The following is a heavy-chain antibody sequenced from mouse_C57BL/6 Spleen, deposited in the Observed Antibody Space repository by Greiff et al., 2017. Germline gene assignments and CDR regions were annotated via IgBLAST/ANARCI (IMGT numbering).Heavy chain of an antibody. CDR1: GYAFSSSW. CDR3: ARGAYDYDDWYFDV. D-gene: IGHD2-4*01. V-gene: IGHV1-82*01. CDR2: IYPGDGDT. J-gene: IGHJ1*03. Sequence: VQLQQSGPELVQPGASVKISCKASGYAFSSSWMNWVKQRPGKGLEWIGRIYPGDGDTNYNGKFKGKATLTADKSSSTAYMQLSSLTSEDSAVYFCARGAYDYDDWYFDVWGTGTTVTVSS.